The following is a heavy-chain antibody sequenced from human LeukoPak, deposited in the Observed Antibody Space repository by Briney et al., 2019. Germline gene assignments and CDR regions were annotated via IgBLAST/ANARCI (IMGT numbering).Heavy chain of an antibody. D-gene: IGHD2-2*01. Sequence: PGGSPRLSCAASGFTFSSYGMHWVRQAPGKGLEWVAFIRYDGSNKYYADSVKGRFTISRDNSKNTLYLQMNSLRAEDTAVYYCAKDQFVVVPATDAFDIWGQGTMVTVSS. CDR1: GFTFSSYG. CDR3: AKDQFVVVPATDAFDI. J-gene: IGHJ3*02. CDR2: IRYDGSNK. V-gene: IGHV3-30*02.